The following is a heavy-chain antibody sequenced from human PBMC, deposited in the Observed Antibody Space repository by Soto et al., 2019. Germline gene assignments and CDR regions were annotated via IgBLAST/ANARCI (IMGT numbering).Heavy chain of an antibody. Sequence: GESLKISCHGSGYIFTSYWIGWVRQMPGKGLEWMGIIYPDDSDTRYSPSFQGQVTISADKSINTAYLQWSSLKASDTAMYYCARPDCTNGVCYNFYDIWGQGAMVTVSS. CDR1: GYIFTSYW. J-gene: IGHJ3*02. V-gene: IGHV5-51*01. D-gene: IGHD2-8*01. CDR2: IYPDDSDT. CDR3: ARPDCTNGVCYNFYDI.